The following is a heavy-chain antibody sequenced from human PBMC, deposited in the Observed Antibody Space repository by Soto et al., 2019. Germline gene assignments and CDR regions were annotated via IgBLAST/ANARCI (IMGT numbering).Heavy chain of an antibody. D-gene: IGHD5-12*01. J-gene: IGHJ5*02. V-gene: IGHV4-31*03. CDR2: IYYSGST. CDR1: GGSISSGGYY. Sequence: SETLSLTCTVSGGSISSGGYYWSWIRQHPGKGLEWIGYIYYSGSTYYNPSLKSRVTISVDTSKNQFSLKLSSVTAADTAVYYCGGYASVMGGGYWFDPWGQGTLVTVSS. CDR3: GGYASVMGGGYWFDP.